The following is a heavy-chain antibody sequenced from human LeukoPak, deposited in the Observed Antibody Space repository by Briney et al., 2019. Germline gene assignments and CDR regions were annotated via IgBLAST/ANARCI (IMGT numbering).Heavy chain of an antibody. V-gene: IGHV4-4*09. D-gene: IGHD3-16*01. CDR2: IYTSGGT. CDR3: ARAFTAQNDAFDI. J-gene: IGHJ3*02. CDR1: GGSISSYY. Sequence: SETLSLTCTVSGGSISSYYWSWIRQPPGKGLEWIGYIYTSGGTNYNPSLKSRVTISVDTSKNQFSLKLSSVTAADTAVYYCARAFTAQNDAFDIWGQGTMVTVSS.